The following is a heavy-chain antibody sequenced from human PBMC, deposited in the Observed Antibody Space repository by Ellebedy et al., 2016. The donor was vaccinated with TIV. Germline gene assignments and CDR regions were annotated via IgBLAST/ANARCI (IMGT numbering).Heavy chain of an antibody. CDR1: GFTFSNYC. CDR2: IKQGGSEI. D-gene: IGHD3-3*01. CDR3: ARGASWSAITGLDY. V-gene: IGHV3-7*01. J-gene: IGHJ4*02. Sequence: GESLKISCAASGFTFSNYCMSWVRQAPGKGLEWVANIKQGGSEIHYADSVKGRFTISRDNAKNSLYLKMNSLRVEETAVYYCARGASWSAITGLDYWGQGTLVTVSS.